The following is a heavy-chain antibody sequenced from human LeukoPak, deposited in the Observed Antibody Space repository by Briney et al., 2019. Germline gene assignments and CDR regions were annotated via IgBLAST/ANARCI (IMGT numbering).Heavy chain of an antibody. CDR3: ARDNVGATPFDY. J-gene: IGHJ4*02. V-gene: IGHV3-7*05. CDR2: INLDGTER. D-gene: IGHD1-26*01. CDR1: GFTFSYFW. Sequence: GSLRLSCAASGFTFSYFWMSWVRQAPGKGLEWVANINLDGTERHYVDSVKGRFTISRDNARKSLYLQMNSLRDEDTAVYHCARDNVGATPFDYWGQGTLVTVSS.